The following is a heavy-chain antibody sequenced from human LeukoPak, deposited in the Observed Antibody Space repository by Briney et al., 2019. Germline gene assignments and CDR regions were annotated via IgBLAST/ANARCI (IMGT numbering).Heavy chain of an antibody. J-gene: IGHJ6*04. Sequence: GGSLRLSCAASGFTFSSYWMSWVRQAPGKGLEWVANIKQDGSEKYYVDSVKGRFTISRDNAKNSLYLQMNSLRAEDTAVYCCARSLLHDIVVVPAIYYGMDVWGKGTTVTVSS. CDR1: GFTFSSYW. V-gene: IGHV3-7*03. D-gene: IGHD2-2*01. CDR3: ARSLLHDIVVVPAIYYGMDV. CDR2: IKQDGSEK.